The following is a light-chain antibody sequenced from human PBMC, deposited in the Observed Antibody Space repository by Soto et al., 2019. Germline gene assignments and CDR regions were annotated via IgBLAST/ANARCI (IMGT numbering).Light chain of an antibody. CDR1: SSIIGAGYD. V-gene: IGLV1-40*01. Sequence: QSVMTQPPSVSGAPGQRVTVSCTGSSSIIGAGYDVQWYQQVPGAAPKVLIYGNTNRPSGVPDRFSGSRSGTSASLAIAGLQAQDEAVYYCQSYDSTLSGSAFGGGTKVTVL. J-gene: IGLJ3*02. CDR2: GNT. CDR3: QSYDSTLSGSA.